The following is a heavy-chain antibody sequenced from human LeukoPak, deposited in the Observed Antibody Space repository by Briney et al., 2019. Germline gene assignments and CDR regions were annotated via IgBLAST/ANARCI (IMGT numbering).Heavy chain of an antibody. D-gene: IGHD1-26*01. J-gene: IGHJ3*02. V-gene: IGHV3-30*02. CDR3: AKDLEGATPRGAAFDI. CDR1: GFTFRHYG. CDR2: TRYDGSNQ. Sequence: GGSLRLSCEASGFTFRHYGMHWVRQAPGKGLEWVAFTRYDGSNQYYAESVKGRFSISRDNSKNTLYLQMNSLRAEDTALYYCAKDLEGATPRGAAFDIWGQGTMVTVSS.